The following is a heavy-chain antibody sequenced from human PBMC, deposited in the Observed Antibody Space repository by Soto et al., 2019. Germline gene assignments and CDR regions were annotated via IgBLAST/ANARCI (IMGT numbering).Heavy chain of an antibody. V-gene: IGHV4-39*01. CDR3: TTYGGDTGRFDY. J-gene: IGHJ4*02. CDR1: GDSISSYNYH. CDR2: SGTT. D-gene: IGHD4-17*01. Sequence: SEALSLTCTVSGDSISSYNYHWTWIRQSPGKGPEWIGSGTTYYNPSLRSRVTISVDTSKNQFSLQMYSVTAADTAVYYCTTYGGDTGRFDYWGQGILVTVSS.